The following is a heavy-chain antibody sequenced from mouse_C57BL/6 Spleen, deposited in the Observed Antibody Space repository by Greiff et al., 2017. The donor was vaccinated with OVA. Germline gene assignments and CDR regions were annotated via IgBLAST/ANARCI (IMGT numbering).Heavy chain of an antibody. J-gene: IGHJ3*01. CDR1: GYTFTDYE. Sequence: QVQLQQSGAELVRPGASVTLSCKASGYTFTDYEMHWVKQTPVHGLEWIGAIDPETGGTAYNQKFKGKAILTADKSSSTAYMELRSLTSEGSAVYYCARLYYSNSWFAYWGQGTLVTVSA. V-gene: IGHV1-15*01. D-gene: IGHD2-5*01. CDR2: IDPETGGT. CDR3: ARLYYSNSWFAY.